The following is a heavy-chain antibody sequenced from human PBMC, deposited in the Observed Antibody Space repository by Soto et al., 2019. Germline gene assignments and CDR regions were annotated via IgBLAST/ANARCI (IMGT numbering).Heavy chain of an antibody. D-gene: IGHD2-2*01. CDR2: ISSSSSTI. V-gene: IGHV3-48*02. Sequence: GGSLRLSCAASGFTFSSYSMNWVRQAPGKGLEWVSYISSSSSTIYYADSVKGRFTISRDNAKNSLYLQMNSLRDEDTAVYYCARGARYCSSTSCLDAFDIWGQGTMVTVSS. J-gene: IGHJ3*02. CDR3: ARGARYCSSTSCLDAFDI. CDR1: GFTFSSYS.